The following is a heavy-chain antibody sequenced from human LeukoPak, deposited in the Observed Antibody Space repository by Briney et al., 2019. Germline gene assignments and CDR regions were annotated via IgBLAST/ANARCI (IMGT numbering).Heavy chain of an antibody. Sequence: GGSLRLSCVASGFTFSSNVLNWVRQAPGKGLEWVSVSGTYGRTQYADSVKGRFTISRDNSKNTLSLQMNSLRAEDTAIYYCAKLVGTGTTPTDYWGQGTLVTVSS. CDR2: SGTYGRT. CDR1: GFTFSSNV. D-gene: IGHD1-1*01. V-gene: IGHV3-23*01. J-gene: IGHJ4*02. CDR3: AKLVGTGTTPTDY.